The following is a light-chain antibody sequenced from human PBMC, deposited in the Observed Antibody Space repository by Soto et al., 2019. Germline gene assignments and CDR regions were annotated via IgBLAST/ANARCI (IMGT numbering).Light chain of an antibody. CDR1: QTISTY. CDR2: AAH. V-gene: IGKV1-39*01. J-gene: IGKJ4*01. Sequence: DIQMTQSPSSLSASVGDRVTITCRASQTISTYLTWYQQKPGKPPKLLTYAAHSLQTGVPSRFSNSGSGTDFTLTITNLQPEDFATYYCQQSYSSPLTIGGGTKVEIK. CDR3: QQSYSSPLT.